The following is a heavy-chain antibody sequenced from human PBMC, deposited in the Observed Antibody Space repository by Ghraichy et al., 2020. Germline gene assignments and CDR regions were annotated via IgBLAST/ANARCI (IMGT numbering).Heavy chain of an antibody. CDR2: IWYDGSNK. V-gene: IGHV3-33*01. CDR3: ARETSYGYYYYGMDV. Sequence: GGSLRLSCAASGFTFSSYGMHWVRQAPGKGLEWVAVIWYDGSNKYYADSVKGRFTISRDNSKNTLYLQMNSLRAEDTAVYYCARETSYGYYYYGMDVWGQGTTVTVSS. J-gene: IGHJ6*02. CDR1: GFTFSSYG. D-gene: IGHD4-17*01.